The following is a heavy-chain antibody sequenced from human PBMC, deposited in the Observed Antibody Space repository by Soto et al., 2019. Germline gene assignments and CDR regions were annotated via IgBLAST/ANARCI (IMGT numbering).Heavy chain of an antibody. J-gene: IGHJ4*02. CDR2: INPSGDNI. CDR1: GYTLTSYS. Sequence: QVQLVQSGAEVKKPGASVRVSCKASGYTLTSYSMHWVRQAPGQGLEWMGIINPSGDNIRYAQNFQGVVTMTRDTSTSTVYLELSSLRSEDTAIYYCARDPQGYCSGGRCYHFDYWGQGTLVTVSS. D-gene: IGHD2-15*01. CDR3: ARDPQGYCSGGRCYHFDY. V-gene: IGHV1-46*01.